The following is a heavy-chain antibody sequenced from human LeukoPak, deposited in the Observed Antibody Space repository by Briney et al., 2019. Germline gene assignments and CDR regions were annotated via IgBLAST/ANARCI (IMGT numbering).Heavy chain of an antibody. CDR1: GFTFGEYP. Sequence: PGGSLRLSCTASGFTFGEYPMRWFRQAPGKGLERVGLIRGKTYRGTTEYAASVKGRFTISRDDSKSIAYLQMNSLKPEDSAVYYCTRGDCSGGSCYSGNQYFQHWGQGTLVTVSS. CDR2: IRGKTYRGTT. V-gene: IGHV3-49*03. D-gene: IGHD2-15*01. J-gene: IGHJ1*01. CDR3: TRGDCSGGSCYSGNQYFQH.